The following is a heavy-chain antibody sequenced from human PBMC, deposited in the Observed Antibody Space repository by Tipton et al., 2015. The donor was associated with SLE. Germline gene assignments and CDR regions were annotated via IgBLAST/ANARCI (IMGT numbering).Heavy chain of an antibody. CDR3: ARGSVVADDF. V-gene: IGHV3-23*01. J-gene: IGHJ4*02. CDR1: GFTFYNYA. CDR2: ISETGYST. Sequence: SLRLSCAASGFTFYNYAMNWVRQAPGKGLEWVSSISETGYSTHYADSVKGRFTISRDNSKSTLYLQMSSLRAEDTAVYYCARGSVVADDFWGQGTLVTVSS. D-gene: IGHD2-15*01.